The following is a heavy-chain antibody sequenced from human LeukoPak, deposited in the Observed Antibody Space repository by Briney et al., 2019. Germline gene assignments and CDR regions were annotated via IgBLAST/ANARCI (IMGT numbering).Heavy chain of an antibody. CDR1: GDSVSSHY. V-gene: IGHV4-59*08. CDR2: VHHSGDT. J-gene: IGHJ6*02. CDR3: ARSRAVPQVGGYNYHPLDV. Sequence: PSETLSLTCTVSGDSVSSHYWVWIRQPPGKRLEWVGYVHHSGDTDYNPSLKSRVTISLDTSDNQFSLKLSSVTAADTAVYYCARSRAVPQVGGYNYHPLDVWGQGTTVTVSS. D-gene: IGHD5-24*01.